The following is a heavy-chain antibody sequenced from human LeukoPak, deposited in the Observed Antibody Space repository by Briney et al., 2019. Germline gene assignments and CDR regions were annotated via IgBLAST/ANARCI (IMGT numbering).Heavy chain of an antibody. CDR1: GYTFTSYG. J-gene: IGHJ3*02. D-gene: IGHD3-16*01. CDR3: ARDRLWGEADAFDI. V-gene: IGHV1-18*01. CDR2: ISAYNANP. Sequence: GASAKVSCKASGYTFTSYGISWVRQAPGQGLEWMGWISAYNANPNYAQKLQGRVTMTTDTSTSTAYMELRSLRSDDTAVYYCARDRLWGEADAFDIWGQGTMVTVSS.